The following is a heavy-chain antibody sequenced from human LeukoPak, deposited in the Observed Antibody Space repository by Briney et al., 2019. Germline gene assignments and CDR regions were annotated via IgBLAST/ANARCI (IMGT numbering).Heavy chain of an antibody. CDR1: GLTLSNAW. CDR3: TTLRQI. J-gene: IGHJ4*02. Sequence: NPGGSLRLSCAASGLTLSNAWMSWVRQAPGKGLEWDARIKSETDGGTTDYTAPVKGRFTISRDDSKNMLYLQMNSLETEDTAVYFCTTLRQIWGQGTLVTVSS. CDR2: IKSETDGGTT. V-gene: IGHV3-15*01.